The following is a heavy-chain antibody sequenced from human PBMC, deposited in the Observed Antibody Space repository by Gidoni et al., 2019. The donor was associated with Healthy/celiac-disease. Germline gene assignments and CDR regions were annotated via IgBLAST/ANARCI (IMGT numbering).Heavy chain of an antibody. J-gene: IGHJ6*02. Sequence: EVQLVESGGGLVKPGGSLRLSCAASGFTFSNAWMSWVRQAPGKGLEWVGRIKSKTDGGTTDYAAPVKGRFTISRDDSKNTLYLQMNSLKTEDTAVYYCTTDRSEYQLLSRYYYGMDVWGQGTTVTVSS. D-gene: IGHD2-2*01. V-gene: IGHV3-15*01. CDR1: GFTFSNAW. CDR3: TTDRSEYQLLSRYYYGMDV. CDR2: IKSKTDGGTT.